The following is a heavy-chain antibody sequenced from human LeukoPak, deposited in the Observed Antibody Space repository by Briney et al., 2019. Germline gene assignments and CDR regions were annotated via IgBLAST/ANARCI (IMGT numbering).Heavy chain of an antibody. V-gene: IGHV3-66*01. CDR3: ARDKLYGDYRRFDY. J-gene: IGHJ4*02. Sequence: PGGSLRLSCAASGLTFSSYAMSWVRQAPGKGLEWVSVIYSGGSTYYADSVKGRFTISRDNSKNTVYPQMNSLRAEDTAVYYCARDKLYGDYRRFDYWGQGTLVTVSS. D-gene: IGHD4-17*01. CDR2: IYSGGST. CDR1: GLTFSSYA.